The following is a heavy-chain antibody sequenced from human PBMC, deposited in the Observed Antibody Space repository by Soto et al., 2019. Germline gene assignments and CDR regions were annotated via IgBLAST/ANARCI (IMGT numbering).Heavy chain of an antibody. CDR1: GDSVSSNSAA. CDR2: TYYRSKWYN. J-gene: IGHJ6*02. CDR3: ARTGTVAAARYYYYYGMDV. Sequence: PSQTLSLTCAISGDSVSSNSAAWNWIRQSPSRGLEWLGRTYYRSKWYNDYAVSVKSRITINPDTSKNQFSLQLNSVTPEDTAVYYCARTGTVAAARYYYYYGMDVWGQGTTVTAP. V-gene: IGHV6-1*01. D-gene: IGHD1-7*01.